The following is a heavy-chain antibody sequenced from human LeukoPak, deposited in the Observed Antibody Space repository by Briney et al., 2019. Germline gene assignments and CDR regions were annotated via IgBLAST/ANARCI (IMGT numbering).Heavy chain of an antibody. CDR3: AKDRVSNWNPLGN. V-gene: IGHV3-23*01. CDR1: GFTFSSYA. D-gene: IGHD1-20*01. Sequence: GGSLRLSCAASGFTFSSYAMSWVRQAPGKGLEWVSAISGSGGSTYYADSVKGRFTISGDNSKNTLYLQMNSLRAEDTAVYYCAKDRVSNWNPLGNWGQGTLVTVSS. CDR2: ISGSGGST. J-gene: IGHJ4*02.